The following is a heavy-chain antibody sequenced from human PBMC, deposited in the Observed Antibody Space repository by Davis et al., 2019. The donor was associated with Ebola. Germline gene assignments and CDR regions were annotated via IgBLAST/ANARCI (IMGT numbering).Heavy chain of an antibody. CDR3: ARGRYFDWVDAFDI. J-gene: IGHJ3*02. D-gene: IGHD3-9*01. CDR2: ISYDGSNK. CDR1: GFTFSSYT. Sequence: GESLKISCAASGFTFSSYTMSWVRQAPGKGLEWVAVISYDGSNKYYEDSVKGRFTISRDNSKNTLYLQMNSLRDDDTAMYYCARGRYFDWVDAFDIWGQGTMVSVSS. V-gene: IGHV3-30*04.